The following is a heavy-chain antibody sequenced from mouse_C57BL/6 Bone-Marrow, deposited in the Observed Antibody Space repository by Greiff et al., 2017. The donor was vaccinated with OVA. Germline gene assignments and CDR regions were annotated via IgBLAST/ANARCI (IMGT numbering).Heavy chain of an antibody. Sequence: QVQLQQSGAELARPGASVKLSCKASGYTFTSYGISWVKQRPGQGLEWIGEIYPRSGNTYYNEKFKGKATLTADKSSSTAYMELRSLTSEDSAVYFCATKRIYYYGSRRYFDVWGTGTTVTVSS. CDR3: ATKRIYYYGSRRYFDV. V-gene: IGHV1-81*01. D-gene: IGHD1-1*01. J-gene: IGHJ1*03. CDR2: IYPRSGNT. CDR1: GYTFTSYG.